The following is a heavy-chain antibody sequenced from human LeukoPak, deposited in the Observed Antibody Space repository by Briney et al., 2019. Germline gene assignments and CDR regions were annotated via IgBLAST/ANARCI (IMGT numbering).Heavy chain of an antibody. J-gene: IGHJ4*02. CDR2: IGAYNGYT. Sequence: ASVKVSCTASGYTFTSYGISWVRQAPGQGLEWMGWIGAYNGYTKYVEKVQGRVTMTTDTSTSTGYMELRSLRSDDTAVYFCARAFDSSAYRHPGFDYWGQGTLVTVSS. CDR3: ARAFDSSAYRHPGFDY. CDR1: GYTFTSYG. D-gene: IGHD3-22*01. V-gene: IGHV1-18*01.